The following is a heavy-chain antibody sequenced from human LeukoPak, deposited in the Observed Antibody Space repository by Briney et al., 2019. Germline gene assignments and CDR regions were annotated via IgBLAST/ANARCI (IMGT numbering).Heavy chain of an antibody. J-gene: IGHJ6*03. D-gene: IGHD3-10*01. V-gene: IGHV3-23*01. Sequence: GGSLRLSCATSGFTFSSYAMSWVRQAPGKGLEWVSGISGSGDITYYAESVKGRFTISRDNSKSTLYLQMNSLIAEDTAVYYCAKERVRGAIIHDYYMDVWGKGTTATISS. CDR3: AKERVRGAIIHDYYMDV. CDR2: ISGSGDIT. CDR1: GFTFSSYA.